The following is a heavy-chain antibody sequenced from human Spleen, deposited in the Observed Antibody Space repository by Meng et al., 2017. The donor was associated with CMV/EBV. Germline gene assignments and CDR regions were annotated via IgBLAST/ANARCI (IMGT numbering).Heavy chain of an antibody. V-gene: IGHV4-59*12. CDR3: ARTYYGSSGYPVDFDY. Sequence: GSLRLSCSVSGGSIKAYYWSWIRQPPGKGLEWIGYISYSGPTNYNPSLTSRVTMSLDTSKNQFSLQLNSVTPEDTAVYFCARTYYGSSGYPVDFDYWGQGTLVTVSS. J-gene: IGHJ4*02. CDR2: ISYSGPT. D-gene: IGHD3-22*01. CDR1: GGSIKAYY.